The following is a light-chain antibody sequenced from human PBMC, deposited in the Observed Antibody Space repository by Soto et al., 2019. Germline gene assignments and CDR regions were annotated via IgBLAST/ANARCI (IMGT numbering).Light chain of an antibody. CDR1: QSVGSN. CDR3: QQYKNGWT. CDR2: GAS. J-gene: IGKJ1*01. Sequence: EIVLTQSPATLSVSPGERATLSCRASQSVGSNLAWYQRKPGQAPRLLIYGASTRATGIPAKFSGGGSGTEFTLTISSLQSEDFAIYYCQQYKNGWTFGQGTKVDIK. V-gene: IGKV3-15*01.